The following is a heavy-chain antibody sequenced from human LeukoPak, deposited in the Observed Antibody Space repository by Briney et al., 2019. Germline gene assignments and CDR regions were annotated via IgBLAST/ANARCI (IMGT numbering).Heavy chain of an antibody. CDR3: ARPARGYSYGYDAFDI. CDR2: IYYSGST. D-gene: IGHD5-18*01. CDR1: GGSISSYY. Sequence: PSETLSLTCTVSGGSISSYYWSWIRQPPGKGLEWIGYIYYSGSTNYNPSLKSRVTISVDTSKNQFSLKLSSVTAADTAVYYCARPARGYSYGYDAFDIWGQGTMVTVSS. V-gene: IGHV4-59*01. J-gene: IGHJ3*02.